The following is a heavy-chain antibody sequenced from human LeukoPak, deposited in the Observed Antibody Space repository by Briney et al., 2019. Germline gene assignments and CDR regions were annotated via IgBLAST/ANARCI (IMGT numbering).Heavy chain of an antibody. CDR2: ICYSGST. CDR3: ARVYYDSSNYYYVLS. J-gene: IGHJ4*02. V-gene: IGHV4-30-4*08. CDR1: GGSISSGDYY. D-gene: IGHD3-22*01. Sequence: SETLSLTCSVSGGSISSGDYYWSWIRQPPGKGLEWIGYICYSGSTYYNPSLKSRVTISVETSKNQFSLRLSSVTAADTAVYYCARVYYDSSNYYYVLSWGQGTLVTVSS.